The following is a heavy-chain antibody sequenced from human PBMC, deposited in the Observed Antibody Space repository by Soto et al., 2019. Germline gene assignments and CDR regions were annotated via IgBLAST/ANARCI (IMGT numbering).Heavy chain of an antibody. CDR1: GGSISTYY. CDR3: ARRVAAAPMYAFDL. V-gene: IGHV4-59*01. D-gene: IGHD6-25*01. Sequence: QVQLQESGPGLVKPSETLSLTCTVSGGSISTYYWTWIRQPPGNGLEWIGFVYYGGSTNYNPSLKSRVTISLDTSRNQFSLKLNSVTSADTAVYFCARRVAAAPMYAFDLWGQGTMVTVSS. J-gene: IGHJ3*01. CDR2: VYYGGST.